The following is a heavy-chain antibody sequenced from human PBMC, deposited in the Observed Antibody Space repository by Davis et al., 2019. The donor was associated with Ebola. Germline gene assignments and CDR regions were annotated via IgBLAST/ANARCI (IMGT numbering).Heavy chain of an antibody. D-gene: IGHD4-11*01. CDR3: ARSSNYGYYYGMDV. CDR2: IGINGGST. Sequence: GGSLNLSCAPSGFTFSSYAMPWFRQAPGKGLEYVSAIGINGGSTYYANSVKGRFTISRDNSKNTLYLQMGSLRAEDMAVYYCARSSNYGYYYGMDVWGQGTTVTVSS. V-gene: IGHV3-64*01. CDR1: GFTFSSYA. J-gene: IGHJ6*02.